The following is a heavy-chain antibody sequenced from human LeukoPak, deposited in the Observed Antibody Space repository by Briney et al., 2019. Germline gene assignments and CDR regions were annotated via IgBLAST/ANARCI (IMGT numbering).Heavy chain of an antibody. J-gene: IGHJ4*02. V-gene: IGHV3-23*01. CDR3: AKEDYSSSSSSPLFDY. D-gene: IGHD6-6*01. Sequence: GGSLRLSCAASGFTFSSCAMSWVRQAPGKGLGWVSAMSGSGGSTYYADSVKGRFTISRDNSKNTLYLQMNSLRAEDTAVYYCAKEDYSSSSSSPLFDYWGQGTLVTVSS. CDR1: GFTFSSCA. CDR2: MSGSGGST.